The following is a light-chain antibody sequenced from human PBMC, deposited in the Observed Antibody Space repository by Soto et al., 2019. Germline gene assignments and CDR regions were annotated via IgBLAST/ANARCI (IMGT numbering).Light chain of an antibody. Sequence: IVLPQYQGTLSLSPGERATLSGRASQSVSGTYLAWYQQKPGQAPRLLIYDASNRATGIPARFSGSGSGTDFTLTISSLEPEDFAVYYCQQRSKWPRNTFAQGTLLEI. CDR1: QSVSGTY. J-gene: IGKJ5*01. CDR3: QQRSKWPRNT. CDR2: DAS. V-gene: IGKV3-11*01.